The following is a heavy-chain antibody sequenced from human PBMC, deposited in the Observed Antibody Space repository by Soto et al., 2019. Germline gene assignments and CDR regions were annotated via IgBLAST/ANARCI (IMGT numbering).Heavy chain of an antibody. CDR3: ARDGYCSGGSCYDSVASYYYYGMDV. CDR2: ISAYNGNT. J-gene: IGHJ6*02. Sequence: GASVKVSCKASGYTFTSYGISWVRQAPGQGLEWMGWISAYNGNTNYAQKLQGRVTMTTDTSTSTAYMELRSLRPDDTAVYYCARDGYCSGGSCYDSVASYYYYGMDVWGQGTTVTVSS. CDR1: GYTFTSYG. D-gene: IGHD2-15*01. V-gene: IGHV1-18*01.